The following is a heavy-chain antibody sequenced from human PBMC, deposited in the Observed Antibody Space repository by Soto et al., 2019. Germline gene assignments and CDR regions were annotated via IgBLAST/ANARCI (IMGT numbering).Heavy chain of an antibody. J-gene: IGHJ6*02. CDR3: ARDIGCSGGSCYYYGMDV. D-gene: IGHD2-15*01. CDR1: GFTFRGYS. CDR2: ISSSSSTI. Sequence: EVQLVESGGGLVQPGGSLRLSCAASGFTFRGYSMNWVRQAPGKGLEWVSYISSSSSTIYYADSVEGRFTISRDNAKNSLYLQMNSLRDEDTAVYYCARDIGCSGGSCYYYGMDVWGQGTTVTVSS. V-gene: IGHV3-48*02.